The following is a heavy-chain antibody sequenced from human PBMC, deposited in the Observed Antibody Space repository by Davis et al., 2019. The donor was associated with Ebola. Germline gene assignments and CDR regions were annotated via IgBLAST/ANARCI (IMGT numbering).Heavy chain of an antibody. CDR3: ARGLMITFGGGYFDY. D-gene: IGHD3-16*01. CDR1: GYSFTSYW. J-gene: IGHJ4*02. CDR2: IYPGDSDT. V-gene: IGHV5-51*01. Sequence: GESLKISCKGSGYSFTSYWIGWVRQMPGKGLEWMGIIYPGDSDTRYSPSFQGQVTISADKSISTAYLQWSSLKASDTAMYYCARGLMITFGGGYFDYWGQGTLVTVSS.